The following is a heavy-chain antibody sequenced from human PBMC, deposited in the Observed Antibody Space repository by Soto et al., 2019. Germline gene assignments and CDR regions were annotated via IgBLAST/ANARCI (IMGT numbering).Heavy chain of an antibody. D-gene: IGHD2-21*02. V-gene: IGHV1-58*02. CDR3: AAEVYSGGDCCHFDY. J-gene: IGHJ4*02. CDR2: IGVASGDT. Sequence: SVKVSCKTSGFTFSNSAIQWVRQARGQRLEWVGWIGVASGDTNYAQNLQERVTIGRDMSTNTAYMELSSLRSEDTAVYYCAAEVYSGGDCCHFDYWGQGALVTVS. CDR1: GFTFSNSA.